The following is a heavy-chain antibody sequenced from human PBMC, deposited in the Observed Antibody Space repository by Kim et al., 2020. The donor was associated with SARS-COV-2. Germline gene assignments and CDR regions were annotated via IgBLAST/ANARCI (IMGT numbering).Heavy chain of an antibody. CDR3: ARTYYYDSSGYSFGY. V-gene: IGHV4-39*01. D-gene: IGHD3-22*01. J-gene: IGHJ4*02. Sequence: PSLKARVTISVDTSKNQFSRKLSSVTAADTAVYYCARTYYYDSSGYSFGYWGQGTLVTVSS.